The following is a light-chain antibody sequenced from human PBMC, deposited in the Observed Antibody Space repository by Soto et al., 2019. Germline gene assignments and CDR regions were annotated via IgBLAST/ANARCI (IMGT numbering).Light chain of an antibody. Sequence: EIVMTQSPATRSVSPGERATLSFRASQSVSSNLAWYQQKPGQAPRLLIYGASTRATGIPARFSGSGSGTEFTLTISSLQSEDFAVYYCQQYNNWPITFGQGTRLEIK. CDR1: QSVSSN. J-gene: IGKJ5*01. CDR3: QQYNNWPIT. CDR2: GAS. V-gene: IGKV3-15*01.